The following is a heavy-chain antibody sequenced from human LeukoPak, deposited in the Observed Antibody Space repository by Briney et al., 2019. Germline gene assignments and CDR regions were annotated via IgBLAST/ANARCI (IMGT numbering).Heavy chain of an antibody. V-gene: IGHV1-58*02. CDR3: AAAGGDWTPFVY. D-gene: IGHD2-21*02. CDR2: IVVGSGNT. Sequence: EASVKVSCKASGYTFTGYYMHWVRQAPGQGLEWIGWIVVGSGNTNYAQKFQERVTITRDMSTSTAYMELSSLRSEDTAVYYCAAAGGDWTPFVYWGQGTLVTVSS. CDR1: GYTFTGYY. J-gene: IGHJ4*02.